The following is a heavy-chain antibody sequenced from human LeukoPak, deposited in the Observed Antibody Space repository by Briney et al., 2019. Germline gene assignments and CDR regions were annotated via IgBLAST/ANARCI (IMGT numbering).Heavy chain of an antibody. D-gene: IGHD3-3*01. J-gene: IGHJ4*02. Sequence: GESLKISCRVSGYAFASYWIGWVRQVPGKGLEWMGIIYPADSETKSSPSFQGQVTFSADKSINTAYLQWSSLKVSDTAMYYCARFEVNYEDNRSFYYFDYWGQGTLVTVSS. CDR1: GYAFASYW. V-gene: IGHV5-51*01. CDR2: IYPADSET. CDR3: ARFEVNYEDNRSFYYFDY.